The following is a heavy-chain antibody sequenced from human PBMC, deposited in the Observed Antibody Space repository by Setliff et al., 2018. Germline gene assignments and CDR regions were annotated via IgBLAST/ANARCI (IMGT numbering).Heavy chain of an antibody. CDR3: ATGSGYYFIPVY. CDR2: FDPEDGET. J-gene: IGHJ4*02. CDR1: GYTLTELS. Sequence: ASVKVSCKVSGYTLTELSMHWVRQAPGKGLGWMGGFDPEDGETIYAQKFQGRVTMTEGTSTDTAYMELSSLRSEDTAVYYCATGSGYYFIPVYWGQGTLVTVSS. V-gene: IGHV1-24*01. D-gene: IGHD3-22*01.